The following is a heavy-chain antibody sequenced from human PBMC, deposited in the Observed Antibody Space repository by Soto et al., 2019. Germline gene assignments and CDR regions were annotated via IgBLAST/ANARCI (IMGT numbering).Heavy chain of an antibody. V-gene: IGHV4-34*01. CDR2: INHSGST. D-gene: IGHD2-8*02. Sequence: PSETLSLTCAVYGGSSSGYYWTWIRQPPGTGLEWIGEINHSGSTNYNPSLKSRVTISVDTSKNQFSLKLTSVTAADTAVYYCARAKITGLFDYWGQGTLVTVS. CDR1: GGSSSGYY. J-gene: IGHJ4*02. CDR3: ARAKITGLFDY.